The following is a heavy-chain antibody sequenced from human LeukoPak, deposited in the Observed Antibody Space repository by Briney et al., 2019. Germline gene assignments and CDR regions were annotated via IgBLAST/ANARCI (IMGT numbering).Heavy chain of an antibody. J-gene: IGHJ4*02. D-gene: IGHD1-26*01. V-gene: IGHV3-30*18. CDR3: AKPTVGATTYYFDY. CDR1: EFTFSSYG. Sequence: GGSLRLSCAASEFTFSSYGMHWVRQAPGKGLEWVAVISYDGSNKYYADSVKGRFTISRDNSKNTLYLQMNSLRAEDTAVYYCAKPTVGATTYYFDYWGQGTLVTVSS. CDR2: ISYDGSNK.